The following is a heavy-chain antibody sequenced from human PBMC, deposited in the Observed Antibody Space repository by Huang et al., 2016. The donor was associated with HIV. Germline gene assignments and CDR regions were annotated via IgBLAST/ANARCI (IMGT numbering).Heavy chain of an antibody. CDR1: GYTFPKFA. V-gene: IGHV1-3*01. CDR3: ARVALSLSSQYYYMDV. Sequence: QVQLVQSGAEVKEPGASVKVSCKASGYTFPKFAVHWGRQAPGQRLEWMGWINAGNGNTHYSQKFQDRLTISRDSFANTTYMALSSLRSEDTAVYYCARVALSLSSQYYYMDVWGKGTTVTVSS. J-gene: IGHJ6*03. D-gene: IGHD3-10*01. CDR2: INAGNGNT.